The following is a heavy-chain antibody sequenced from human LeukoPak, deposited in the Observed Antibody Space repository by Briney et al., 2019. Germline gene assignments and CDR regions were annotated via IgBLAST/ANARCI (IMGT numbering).Heavy chain of an antibody. CDR1: GGSINNYY. CDR2: IYYSGST. J-gene: IGHJ2*01. V-gene: IGHV4-59*01. Sequence: SETLSLTCTVSGGSINNYYWSWIRQPPGKGLEYIGHIYYSGSTNYNPSLKSRVTISVDTSKTQFSLKLSSVTAADTAVYYCARGYCTSSSCYLWYFDLWGRGTLVTVSS. D-gene: IGHD2-2*01. CDR3: ARGYCTSSSCYLWYFDL.